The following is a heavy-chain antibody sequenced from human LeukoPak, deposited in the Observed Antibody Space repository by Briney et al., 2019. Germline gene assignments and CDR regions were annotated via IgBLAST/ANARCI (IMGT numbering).Heavy chain of an antibody. V-gene: IGHV5-51*01. CDR3: ARHSTGGSGSYSLYYFDY. Sequence: GESLKISCKGSGYSFTTYWIGWVRQMPGKGLEWMGIIYPGDSDTRYSPSFQGQVTISADKSISTAYLQWSSLKASDTAMYYCARHSTGGSGSYSLYYFDYWGQGTLVTVSS. D-gene: IGHD3-10*01. J-gene: IGHJ4*02. CDR2: IYPGDSDT. CDR1: GYSFTTYW.